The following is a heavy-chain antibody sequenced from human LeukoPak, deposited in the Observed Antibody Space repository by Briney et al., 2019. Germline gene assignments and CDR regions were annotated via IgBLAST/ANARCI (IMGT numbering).Heavy chain of an antibody. V-gene: IGHV1-2*02. Sequence: ASVKVSCTASGYTFTDYYMHWVRQAPGQGLEWMGWINPNSGGTNYAQKFQGRVTMTRDTSISTAYMELSRLRSDDTAVYYCARAGDILTGYYSPFDYWGQGTLVTVSS. CDR1: GYTFTDYY. CDR3: ARAGDILTGYYSPFDY. J-gene: IGHJ4*02. CDR2: INPNSGGT. D-gene: IGHD3-9*01.